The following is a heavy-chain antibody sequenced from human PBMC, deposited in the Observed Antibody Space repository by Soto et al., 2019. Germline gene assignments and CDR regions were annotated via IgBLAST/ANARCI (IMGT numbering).Heavy chain of an antibody. V-gene: IGHV3-7*01. CDR2: IKEDGSDM. D-gene: IGHD3-3*01. J-gene: IGHJ4*02. CDR3: ATEVWVYYDFWSGYSDC. CDR1: GFTFSSYW. Sequence: GGSLRLSCAASGFTFSSYWMSWVRQAPGKGLEWVANIKEDGSDMYYVDSVKGRFTISRDNAKNSLYLQMNSLRAEDTAVYYCATEVWVYYDFWSGYSDCWGQGTLVTVSS.